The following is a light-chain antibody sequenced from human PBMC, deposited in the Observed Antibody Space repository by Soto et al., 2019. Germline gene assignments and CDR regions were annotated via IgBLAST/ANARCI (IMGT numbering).Light chain of an antibody. CDR2: DVT. CDR3: CSYAGSYTVGV. V-gene: IGLV2-11*01. CDR1: SSDVAGYDF. Sequence: QSALTQPRSVSGSPGQSVTISCTGSSSDVAGYDFVSWYQQHPGKAPKLIIYDVTKQPSGVPDRFSGSKSGNSASLTISGLQAEDEADYYCCSYAGSYTVGVFGGGTTVTVL. J-gene: IGLJ3*02.